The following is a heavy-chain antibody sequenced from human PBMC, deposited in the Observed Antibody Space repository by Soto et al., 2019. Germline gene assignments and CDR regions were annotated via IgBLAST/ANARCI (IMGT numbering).Heavy chain of an antibody. CDR2: IYYSGST. CDR3: ASIHKVVPDGE. D-gene: IGHD4-17*01. J-gene: IGHJ4*02. Sequence: PSETLSLTCTVSGGSISSGDYYWSWIRQHPGKGLEWIGYIYYSGSTYYNPSLKSRVTISVDTSKNQFSLKLSSVTAADTAVYYCASIHKVVPDGEWGQGTLVTVSS. CDR1: GGSISSGDYY. V-gene: IGHV4-31*03.